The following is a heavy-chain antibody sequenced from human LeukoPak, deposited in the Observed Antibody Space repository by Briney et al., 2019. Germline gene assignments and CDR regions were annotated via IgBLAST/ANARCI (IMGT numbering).Heavy chain of an antibody. CDR1: GGSISSYC. V-gene: IGHV4-59*12. CDR3: ARSRRWLQFFH. D-gene: IGHD5-24*01. CDR2: IYYSGST. J-gene: IGHJ4*02. Sequence: SETLSLTCTVSGGSISSYCWSWIRQPPGKGLEWIGYIYYSGSTNYNPSLKSRVTISVDTSKNQFSLKLSSVTAADTAVYYCARSRRWLQFFHWGQGTLVTVSS.